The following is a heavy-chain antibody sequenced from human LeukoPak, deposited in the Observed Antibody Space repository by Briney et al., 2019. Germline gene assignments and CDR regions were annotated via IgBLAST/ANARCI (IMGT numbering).Heavy chain of an antibody. CDR1: GYTFTGYY. CDR2: INPNSGGT. J-gene: IGHJ6*02. Sequence: GASVKVSCKASGYTFTGYYMHWVRQAPGQGLEWMGWINPNSGGTNYAQKFQGRVTMTRDTSISTAYMELSRLRSDDTAVYYCARPFWSGYYPAYYYYGMDVWGQGTTVTVSS. D-gene: IGHD3-3*01. CDR3: ARPFWSGYYPAYYYYGMDV. V-gene: IGHV1-2*02.